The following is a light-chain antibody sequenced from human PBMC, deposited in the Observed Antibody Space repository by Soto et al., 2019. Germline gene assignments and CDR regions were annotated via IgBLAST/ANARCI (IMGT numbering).Light chain of an antibody. V-gene: IGLV1-40*01. CDR3: QSYDSSLSALHV. J-gene: IGLJ1*01. CDR1: SSNIGAGYE. CDR2: DNN. Sequence: QTVVTQPPSVSGAPGQRVTISCTGSSSNIGAGYEVHWYQQFPGTAPKLLIYDNNNRPSGVPDRFSASKSGTSASLAITGLQAEDEADYYCQSYDSSLSALHVFGTGTKLTV.